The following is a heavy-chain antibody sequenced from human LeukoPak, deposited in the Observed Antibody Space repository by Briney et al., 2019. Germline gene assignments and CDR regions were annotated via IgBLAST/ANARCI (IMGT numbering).Heavy chain of an antibody. D-gene: IGHD6-13*01. V-gene: IGHV1-69*02. CDR1: GGTFSIYT. Sequence: SVKVSCKASGGTFSIYTISWVRQAPGQGLEWMGRIIPILGIANYAQKFQGRVTITAGKSTSTAYMELSSLRSEDTAVYYCARGGPKQQLGSYYFDYWGQGTLVTVSS. CDR2: IIPILGIA. J-gene: IGHJ4*02. CDR3: ARGGPKQQLGSYYFDY.